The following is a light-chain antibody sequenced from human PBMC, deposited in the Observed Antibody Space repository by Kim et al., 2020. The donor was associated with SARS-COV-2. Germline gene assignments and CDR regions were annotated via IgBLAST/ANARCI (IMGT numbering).Light chain of an antibody. J-gene: IGKJ2*01. V-gene: IGKV1-39*01. CDR3: QQSNTTPLT. Sequence: DIQLTQSPSSLSASVGDRVIITCRASQNMRKGLTWYQQKPPGKAPKLLVYAASTLKPSIPSRFSGSGSGTEFTLTISSLQPEDSASYYCQQSNTTPLTFGQGTKLDIK. CDR1: QNMRKG. CDR2: AAS.